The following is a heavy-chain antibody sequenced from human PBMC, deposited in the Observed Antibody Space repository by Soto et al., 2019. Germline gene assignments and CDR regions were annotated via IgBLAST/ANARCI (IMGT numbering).Heavy chain of an antibody. CDR1: GYTFTSYG. CDR3: ARGGYYDSSGSRNYYYYGMNV. Sequence: ASVKVFCKASGYTFTSYGINWVRQAPGQGLEWLGWISAYDGYTKYAQILQGRVYMTTDTSTKTAYMELRSLRSDDTAMYYCARGGYYDSSGSRNYYYYGMNVWGQGTTVTVSS. J-gene: IGHJ6*02. V-gene: IGHV1-18*01. D-gene: IGHD3-22*01. CDR2: ISAYDGYT.